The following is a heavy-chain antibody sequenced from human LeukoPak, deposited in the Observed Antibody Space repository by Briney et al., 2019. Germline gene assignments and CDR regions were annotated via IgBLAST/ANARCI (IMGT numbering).Heavy chain of an antibody. Sequence: ASETLSLTCTVSGGSISSGSYYWGWIRQPPGKGLEWIGSVYHSGSSYYNPSLKSRVTISVDMSKNQFSLNLSSLTAADTAIYYCARSITTCYYVDYWGQGTLVTVSS. CDR2: VYHSGSS. V-gene: IGHV4-39*07. CDR3: ARSITTCYYVDY. CDR1: GGSISSGSYY. J-gene: IGHJ4*02. D-gene: IGHD2-2*01.